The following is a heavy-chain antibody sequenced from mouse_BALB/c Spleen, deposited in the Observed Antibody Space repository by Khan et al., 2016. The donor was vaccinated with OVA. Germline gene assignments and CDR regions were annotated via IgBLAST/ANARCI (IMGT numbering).Heavy chain of an antibody. CDR2: ISYSGST. J-gene: IGHJ4*01. Sequence: VQLKESGPGLVKPSQSLSLTCTVTGYSITSDYAWNWIRQFPGNKLEWMGYISYSGSTNYNPALKSRISITRDTSKKQFFLQLNSVTTEDTATYYCARDGSRYNYAMDYWGQGTSVTVSS. V-gene: IGHV3-2*02. CDR3: ARDGSRYNYAMDY. CDR1: GYSITSDYA. D-gene: IGHD2-3*01.